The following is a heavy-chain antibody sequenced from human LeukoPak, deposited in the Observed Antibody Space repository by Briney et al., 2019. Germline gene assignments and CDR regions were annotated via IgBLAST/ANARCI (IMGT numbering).Heavy chain of an antibody. J-gene: IGHJ4*02. CDR1: GFTFSSSG. V-gene: IGHV3-30*02. CDR2: IRYDGNSK. Sequence: GGSLRLSCAASGFTFSSSGMHWVRQAPGKGLGWVTFIRYDGNSKYYADSVKGRFTISRDSSKNTVYLQMNSLRAEDTAVYYCAKETRGSYSDYWGQGTLVTVSS. CDR3: AKETRGSYSDY. D-gene: IGHD1-26*01.